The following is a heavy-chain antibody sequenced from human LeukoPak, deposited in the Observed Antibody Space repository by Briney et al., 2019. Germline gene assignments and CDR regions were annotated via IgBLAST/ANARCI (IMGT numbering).Heavy chain of an antibody. D-gene: IGHD6-19*01. CDR2: INPNSGGT. CDR3: ARDRGSSGPNRFDY. Sequence: GASVKVSCKASGYTFTGYYMHWVRQAPGQGLEWMGRINPNSGGTNYAQKFQGRVTMTRGTSISTAYMELSRLRSDDTAVYYCARDRGSSGPNRFDYWGQGTLVTVSS. J-gene: IGHJ4*02. V-gene: IGHV1-2*06. CDR1: GYTFTGYY.